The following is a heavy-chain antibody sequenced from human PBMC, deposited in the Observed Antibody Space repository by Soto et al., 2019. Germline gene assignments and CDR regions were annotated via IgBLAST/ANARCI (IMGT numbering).Heavy chain of an antibody. CDR1: GGSISGGDDY. CDR3: ARVEYCGGDCYNWFDP. D-gene: IGHD2-21*02. V-gene: IGHV4-30-4*01. CDR2: IYYSGST. J-gene: IGHJ5*02. Sequence: SLTMSLTSTVSGGSISGGDDYWSRINKPPGKGLEWIGYIYYSGSTYYNPSLKSRVTISVDTSKNQFSLKLSSVTAADTAVYYCARVEYCGGDCYNWFDPWGQGTLVTVSS.